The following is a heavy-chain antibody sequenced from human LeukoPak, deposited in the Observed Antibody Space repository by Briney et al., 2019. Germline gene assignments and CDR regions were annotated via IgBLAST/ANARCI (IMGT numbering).Heavy chain of an antibody. Sequence: SETLSLTCTVSGGSISSSSYYWGWIRQPPGKGLEWIGSIYYSGSTYYNPSLKSRVTISVDTSKNQFSLKPSSVTAADTAVYYCARRGGIAAAEAWGQGTLVTVSS. D-gene: IGHD6-13*01. J-gene: IGHJ5*02. CDR3: ARRGGIAAAEA. CDR2: IYYSGST. V-gene: IGHV4-39*01. CDR1: GGSISSSSYY.